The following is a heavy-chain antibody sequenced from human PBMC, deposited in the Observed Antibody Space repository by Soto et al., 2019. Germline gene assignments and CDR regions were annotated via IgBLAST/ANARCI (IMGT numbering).Heavy chain of an antibody. D-gene: IGHD6-13*01. CDR1: GFTVSSNY. CDR3: ARAYSSSWPNYYYYYGMDV. Sequence: GGSLRLSCAASGFTVSSNYMSWVRQAPGKGLEWVSVIYSGGSTYYADSVKGRFTISRDNSKNTLYLQMNSLRAEDTAVYYCARAYSSSWPNYYYYYGMDVWGQGTTVTV. V-gene: IGHV3-53*01. J-gene: IGHJ6*02. CDR2: IYSGGST.